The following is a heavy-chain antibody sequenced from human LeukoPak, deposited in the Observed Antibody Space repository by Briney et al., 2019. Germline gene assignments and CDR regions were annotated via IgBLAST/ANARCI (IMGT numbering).Heavy chain of an antibody. CDR3: ARDEPYCSGGSCYRYYYYMDV. V-gene: IGHV4-34*01. Sequence: PSETLSLTCAVYGGSFSGYYWNWIRQPPGKGLEWIGEINHSGSTNYNPSLKSRVTISVDTSKNQFSLKVSSVTAADTAVYYCARDEPYCSGGSCYRYYYYMDVWGKGTTVTVSS. D-gene: IGHD2-15*01. J-gene: IGHJ6*03. CDR1: GGSFSGYY. CDR2: INHSGST.